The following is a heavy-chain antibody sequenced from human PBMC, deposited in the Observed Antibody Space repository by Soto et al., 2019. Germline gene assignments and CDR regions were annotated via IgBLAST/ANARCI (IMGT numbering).Heavy chain of an antibody. Sequence: GGSLRLSCAASGFTFSNYWLSWVRQAPGKGLEWVANITKDGSEKYYVGSVVGRFTISRDNAENSLYLQMNSLRAEDTAVYYCARLYLAATITYLDYWGQGTLVTVSS. D-gene: IGHD5-12*01. CDR2: ITKDGSEK. CDR1: GFTFSNYW. V-gene: IGHV3-7*01. J-gene: IGHJ4*02. CDR3: ARLYLAATITYLDY.